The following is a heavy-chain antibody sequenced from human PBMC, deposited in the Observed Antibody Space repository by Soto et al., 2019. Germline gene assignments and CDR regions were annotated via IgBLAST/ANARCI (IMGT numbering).Heavy chain of an antibody. CDR1: GDSVSSNTAA. CDR3: VRDVGFDFDY. D-gene: IGHD1-26*01. J-gene: IGHJ4*02. V-gene: IGHV6-1*01. CDR2: TYYRSKWYN. Sequence: QVQLQQSGPGLVKPSQTLSLTCAISGDSVSSNTAAWNWIRQSPSRGLEWPGRTYYRSKWYNDYAVSVKSRITINPDTSRNQFALHLNSVTPEDTAQYYCVRDVGFDFDYWGLGTLVTVSS.